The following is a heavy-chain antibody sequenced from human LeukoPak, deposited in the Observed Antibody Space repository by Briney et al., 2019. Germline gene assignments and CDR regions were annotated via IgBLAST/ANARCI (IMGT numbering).Heavy chain of an antibody. J-gene: IGHJ4*02. V-gene: IGHV3-7*01. D-gene: IGHD2-8*01. CDR1: GYTCRNYW. CDR3: VIAYASSENWRFDY. CDR2: IKQDGSEK. Sequence: GGSLRLSCADSGYTCRNYWMRWVREARGEGGEGVANIKQDGSEKYYVDSVKGRFTISRDNAKNSLFLQMNSLRAEDTAVYYCVIAYASSENWRFDYWGQGTLVTVSS.